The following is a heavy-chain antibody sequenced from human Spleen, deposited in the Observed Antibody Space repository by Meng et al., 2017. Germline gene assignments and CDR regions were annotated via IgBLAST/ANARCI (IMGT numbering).Heavy chain of an antibody. D-gene: IGHD2-15*01. J-gene: IGHJ4*02. CDR2: ISGSGGST. CDR3: ARDVAGRGGY. Sequence: GRWLVSGGGLGQPGGSLRLSCAAFGFTFSRYAISWVRQAPGKGLEWVSVISGSGGSTWHADSVKGRFSISRDNAKNTLYLQMNSLRGEDTAVYYCARDVAGRGGYWGQGTLVTVSS. V-gene: IGHV3-23*01. CDR1: GFTFSRYA.